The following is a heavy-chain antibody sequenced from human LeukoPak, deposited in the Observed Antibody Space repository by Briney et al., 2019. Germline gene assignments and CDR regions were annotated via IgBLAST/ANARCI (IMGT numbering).Heavy chain of an antibody. V-gene: IGHV4-34*01. CDR2: IYHSGST. Sequence: SETLSLTCAVYGGSFSGYYWSWIRQPPGKGLEWIGSIYHSGSTYYNPSLKSRVTISVDTSKNQFSLKLSSVTAADTAVYYCAREDELPSLDYWGQGTLVTVSS. D-gene: IGHD2-15*01. CDR1: GGSFSGYY. CDR3: AREDELPSLDY. J-gene: IGHJ4*02.